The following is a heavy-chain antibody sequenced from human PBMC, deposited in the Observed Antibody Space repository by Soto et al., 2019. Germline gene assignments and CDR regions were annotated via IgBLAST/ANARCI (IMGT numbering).Heavy chain of an antibody. J-gene: IGHJ4*02. CDR3: ARLGGYVSVGYYYLWDS. CDR2: INHSGST. V-gene: IGHV4-39*01. Sequence: PSETLSLTCTVSGGSISSSYWGWIRQPPGKGLEWIGVINHSGSTYHNLSLKGRVTMSVDASRNQFSLKLTSMTAADTAVYYCARLGGYVSVGYYYLWDSWGQGTLVTVSS. CDR1: GGSISSSY. D-gene: IGHD3-22*01.